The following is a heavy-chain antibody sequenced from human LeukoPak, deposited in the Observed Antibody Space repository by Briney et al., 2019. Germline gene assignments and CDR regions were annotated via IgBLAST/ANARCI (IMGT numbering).Heavy chain of an antibody. V-gene: IGHV3-30*02. Sequence: GGSLRLSCAASGFPFSDHYMIWIRQAPGKGLEWVSYIDYDGTGMSYADSVKGRFTISRDNSKNTLYLQMNSLRAEDTAVYYCAKDRASMVRGVLDYWGQGTLITVSS. CDR1: GFPFSDHY. CDR2: IDYDGTGM. CDR3: AKDRASMVRGVLDY. D-gene: IGHD3-10*01. J-gene: IGHJ4*02.